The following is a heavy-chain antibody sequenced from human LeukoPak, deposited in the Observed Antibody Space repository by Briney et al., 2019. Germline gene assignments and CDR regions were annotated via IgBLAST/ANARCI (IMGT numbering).Heavy chain of an antibody. D-gene: IGHD1-1*01. CDR1: GFTFSSHN. CDR2: IGTDGSYI. Sequence: PGGSLRLSCAASGFTFSSHNMNWVRQAPMKGLEWDSSIGTDGSYIYYADSVQGRFTISRDNAKNSLYLQMNSLTAEDTAVYYCARKMKTGDRVGTFDIWGQGTMVTVSS. CDR3: ARKMKTGDRVGTFDI. V-gene: IGHV3-21*01. J-gene: IGHJ3*02.